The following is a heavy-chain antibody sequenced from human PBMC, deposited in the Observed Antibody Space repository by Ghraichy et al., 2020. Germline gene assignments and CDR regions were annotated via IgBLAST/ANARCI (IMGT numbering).Heavy chain of an antibody. CDR2: IRYDGSSS. Sequence: GGSLRLSCAGYGFAFIDDDMHWVRQTPCRGLEWMAVIRYDGSSSDYRDSVRGRFTISRENANNTLYLLMTGLKIEDTAIYYCARNNWGFNWGQGTLVTVAS. CDR3: ARNNWGFN. CDR1: GFAFIDDD. D-gene: IGHD7-27*01. J-gene: IGHJ4*02. V-gene: IGHV3-33*04.